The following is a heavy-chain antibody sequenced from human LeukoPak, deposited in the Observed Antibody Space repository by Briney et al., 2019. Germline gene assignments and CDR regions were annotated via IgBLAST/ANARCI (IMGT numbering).Heavy chain of an antibody. CDR2: INHSGST. CDR3: ARGRRWLQLGAFDI. D-gene: IGHD5-24*01. Sequence: GKGLXXXGEINHSGSTNYNPSLKSRVTISVDTSKNQFSLKLSSVTAADTAVYYCARGRRWLQLGAFDIWGQGTMVTVSS. V-gene: IGHV4-34*01. J-gene: IGHJ3*02.